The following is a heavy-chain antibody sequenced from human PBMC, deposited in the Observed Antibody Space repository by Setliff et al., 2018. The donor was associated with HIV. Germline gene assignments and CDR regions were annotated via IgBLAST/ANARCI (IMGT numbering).Heavy chain of an antibody. CDR1: GYSLSSDYY. CDR2: IYHSGST. Sequence: SETLSLTCSVSGYSLSSDYYWGWLRQSPGKGLDWIGTIYHSGSTYYNPALKSRVTISVDPSTEQFSLRLTSVTAADTALYYCARVDTILQFFDYWGQGIAVTAPQ. V-gene: IGHV4-38-2*01. CDR3: ARVDTILQFFDY. D-gene: IGHD5-18*01. J-gene: IGHJ4*02.